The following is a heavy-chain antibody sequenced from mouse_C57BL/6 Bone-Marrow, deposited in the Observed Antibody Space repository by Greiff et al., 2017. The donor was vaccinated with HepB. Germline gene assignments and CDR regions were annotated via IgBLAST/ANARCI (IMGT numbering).Heavy chain of an antibody. CDR3: ARGKIYYGNCGAMDY. CDR1: GYTFTSYT. D-gene: IGHD2-1*01. V-gene: IGHV1-4*01. Sequence: VQLQQSGAELARPGASVKMSCKASGYTFTSYTMHWVKQRPGQGLEWIGYINPSSGYTKYNQKFKDKDTLTADKSSSTAYMQLSSLTSEDSAVYYCARGKIYYGNCGAMDYWGQGTSVTVSS. J-gene: IGHJ4*01. CDR2: INPSSGYT.